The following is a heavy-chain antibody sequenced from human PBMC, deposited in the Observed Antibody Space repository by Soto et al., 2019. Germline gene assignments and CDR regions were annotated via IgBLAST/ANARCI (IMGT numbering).Heavy chain of an antibody. CDR1: GYTFTSHY. Sequence: GASVKVSCKAFGYTFTSHYMHWVRQAPGQGHEWMGMMNPSGASTSYAQKFEGRVTMTRDTSTATVYMELSSLKSEDTAIYYCARDAVDGCYHFDYWGQGTQVTVSS. CDR2: MNPSGAST. D-gene: IGHD6-19*01. CDR3: ARDAVDGCYHFDY. J-gene: IGHJ4*02. V-gene: IGHV1-46*01.